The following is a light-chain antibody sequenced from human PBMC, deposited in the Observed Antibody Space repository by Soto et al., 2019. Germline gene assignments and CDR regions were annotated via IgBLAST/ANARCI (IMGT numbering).Light chain of an antibody. CDR3: SSYTSSNTLL. CDR2: EVS. Sequence: QSALTQPASVSGSPGQSITISCTGTSSDVGGYNYVSWYQQHPGKAPKLMIYEVSNRPSGVSNRFSGSKSGNMASLTISGLQTEDEADYYCSSYTSSNTLLFGGGTKVTVL. J-gene: IGLJ2*01. V-gene: IGLV2-14*01. CDR1: SSDVGGYNY.